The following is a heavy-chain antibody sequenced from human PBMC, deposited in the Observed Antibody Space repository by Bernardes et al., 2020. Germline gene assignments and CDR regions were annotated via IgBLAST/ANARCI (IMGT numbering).Heavy chain of an antibody. J-gene: IGHJ6*03. Sequence: GSLRLSCAASGFTFSTYAMSWVRQAPGKGLEWVSAISGCDGSTYYYADSVKGRFTISRDNSKNTLYLQMNSLRAEDTAEYYCAKGGYYYFFYMDVWGKGTTVTVSS. CDR1: GFTFSTYA. V-gene: IGHV3-23*01. CDR2: ISGCDGSTY. CDR3: AKGGYYYFFYMDV.